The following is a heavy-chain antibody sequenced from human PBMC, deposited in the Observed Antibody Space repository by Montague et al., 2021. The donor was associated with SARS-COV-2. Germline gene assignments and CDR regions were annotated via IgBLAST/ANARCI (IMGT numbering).Heavy chain of an antibody. Sequence: PALVKPTQTLTLTCVFSGFSLNTDGVGVAWIRRPPGKALEWLALIYWDGDQRYSPSLKTRLTITKDTSKSRVVLTMTNLDPMDTATYYCARRYDFYRAEAFDVWGQGTMLTVSS. V-gene: IGHV2-5*02. CDR1: GFSLNTDGVG. CDR3: ARRYDFYRAEAFDV. CDR2: IYWDGDQ. D-gene: IGHD3-3*01. J-gene: IGHJ3*01.